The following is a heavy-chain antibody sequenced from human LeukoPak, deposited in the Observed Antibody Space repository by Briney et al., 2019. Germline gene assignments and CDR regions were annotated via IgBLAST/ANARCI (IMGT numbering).Heavy chain of an antibody. CDR2: ISAYNGNT. CDR1: GYTFTSYG. J-gene: IGHJ4*02. V-gene: IGHV1-18*01. Sequence: ASVKVSCKASGYTFTSYGISWVRPAPGQGLEWMGWISAYNGNTNYAQKLQGRVTMTTDTSTSTAYMELRSLRSDDTAVYYCARVLASSSGYYSDYWGQGTLVTVSS. CDR3: ARVLASSSGYYSDY. D-gene: IGHD3-22*01.